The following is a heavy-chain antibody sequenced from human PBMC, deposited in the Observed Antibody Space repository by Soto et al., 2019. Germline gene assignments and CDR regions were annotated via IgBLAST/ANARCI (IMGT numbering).Heavy chain of an antibody. V-gene: IGHV4-59*01. CDR1: GGSISSYY. Sequence: PSETLSLTCTVSGGSISSYYWSWIRQPPGKGLEWIGYIYYSGSTNYNPSLKSRVTISVDTSKNQFSLKLSSVTAADTAVYYFARGSHCSSTSCYVGGYYYYYYMDVWGKGTTVTVSS. CDR3: ARGSHCSSTSCYVGGYYYYYYMDV. J-gene: IGHJ6*03. D-gene: IGHD2-2*01. CDR2: IYYSGST.